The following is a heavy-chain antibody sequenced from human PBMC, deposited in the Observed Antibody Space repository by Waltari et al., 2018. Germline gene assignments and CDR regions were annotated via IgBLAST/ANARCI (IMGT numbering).Heavy chain of an antibody. CDR3: ARNLDL. Sequence: QVQLQESGPGLVKPSETLSLTCPVPRGSTSSVAWWSWVRQPPGKGLDWIAEVSHGGGTNYNPSLRSRVTVSVDKSNNQISLNLISVTAADTAVYYCARNLDLWGQGTLVIVSS. J-gene: IGHJ4*02. CDR2: VSHGGGT. V-gene: IGHV4-4*02. CDR1: RGSTSSVAW. D-gene: IGHD3-9*01.